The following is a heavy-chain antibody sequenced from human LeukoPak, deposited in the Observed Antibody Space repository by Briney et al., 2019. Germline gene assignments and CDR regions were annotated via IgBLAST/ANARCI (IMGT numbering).Heavy chain of an antibody. CDR3: AKDTDPDYYGSGSYDY. V-gene: IGHV3-23*01. CDR1: GFTFSSYA. D-gene: IGHD3-10*01. Sequence: SGGSLRLSCAASGFTFSSYAMSWVRQAPGKGLEWVSAISGSGGSTYYADSVKGRFTISRDNSKNTLYLQMNSLRAEDTAVYYCAKDTDPDYYGSGSYDYWGQGTLVTVSS. CDR2: ISGSGGST. J-gene: IGHJ4*02.